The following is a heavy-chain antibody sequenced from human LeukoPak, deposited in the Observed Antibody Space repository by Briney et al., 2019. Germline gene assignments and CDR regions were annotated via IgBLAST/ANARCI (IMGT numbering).Heavy chain of an antibody. V-gene: IGHV3-21*01. D-gene: IGHD3-22*01. CDR1: GFIFSSYS. J-gene: IGHJ4*02. Sequence: GGSLRLSCAASGFIFSSYSMNWVRQAPGKGLEWVSSISSSSSYIYYADSVKGRFTISRDNAKNSLYLQMNSLRAEDTAVYYCARASYYYDSSGYTDYWGQGTLVTVSS. CDR3: ARASYYYDSSGYTDY. CDR2: ISSSSSYI.